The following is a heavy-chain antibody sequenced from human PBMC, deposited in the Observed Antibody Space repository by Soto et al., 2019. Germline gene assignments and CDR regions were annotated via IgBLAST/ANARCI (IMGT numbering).Heavy chain of an antibody. CDR3: ARDPDCRGGSCHLDY. J-gene: IGHJ4*02. V-gene: IGHV3-7*01. CDR2: IKQDGSEK. D-gene: IGHD2-15*01. Sequence: GGSLRLSCAASGFTFSSYWMSWVRQAPGKGLEWVANIKQDGSEKYYVDSVKGRFTISRDNAKNSLYLQMNSLRAEDTAVYYCARDPDCRGGSCHLDYWGQGTLVTVSS. CDR1: GFTFSSYW.